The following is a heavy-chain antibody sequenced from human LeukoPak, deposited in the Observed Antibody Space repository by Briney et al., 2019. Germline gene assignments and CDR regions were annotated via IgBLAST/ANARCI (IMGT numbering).Heavy chain of an antibody. CDR2: ISSDGSDK. V-gene: IGHV3-30-3*01. CDR1: GVTFSTYS. D-gene: IGHD5-12*01. CDR3: ARTVPGGYGRFDP. J-gene: IGHJ5*02. Sequence: GGSLRLSCAASGVTFSTYSMYWGRQAPGKGLEWVAVISSDGSDKYYEESVKSRFTISRDNYRNTLYLQMNSVRAEDTAVYHCARTVPGGYGRFDPWGQGTLVTVSS.